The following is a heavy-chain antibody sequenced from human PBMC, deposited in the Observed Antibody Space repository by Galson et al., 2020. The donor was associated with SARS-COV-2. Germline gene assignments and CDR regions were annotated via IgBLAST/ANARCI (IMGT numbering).Heavy chain of an antibody. D-gene: IGHD2-21*01. CDR1: GYTFTDYY. J-gene: IGHJ5*02. Sequence: ASVKVSCKASGYTFTDYYMHWVRQAPGRGLEWMGWINSHTGGTNYAQKFQGRVTMTRDTSLRTAYMELTSLRSDDTAIYYCARDPLGCGGDGCYLGRCDAWGQGTLVTVSS. CDR2: INSHTGGT. CDR3: ARDPLGCGGDGCYLGRCDA. V-gene: IGHV1-2*02.